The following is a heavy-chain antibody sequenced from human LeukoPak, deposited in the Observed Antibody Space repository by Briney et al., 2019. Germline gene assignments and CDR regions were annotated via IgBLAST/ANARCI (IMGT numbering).Heavy chain of an antibody. J-gene: IGHJ4*02. CDR2: ISGSGGST. Sequence: GGSLRLSCAASGFTFSSYGMSWVRQAPGKGLEWVSAISGSGGSTYYADSVKGRFTISRDNSKNTLYLQMNSLRAEDTAVYYCAKEPIAITMVGYFGYWGQGTLVTVSS. V-gene: IGHV3-23*01. CDR1: GFTFSSYG. CDR3: AKEPIAITMVGYFGY. D-gene: IGHD3-10*01.